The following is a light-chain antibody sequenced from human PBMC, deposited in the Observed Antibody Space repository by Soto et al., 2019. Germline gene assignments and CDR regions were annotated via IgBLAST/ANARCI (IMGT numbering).Light chain of an antibody. CDR1: SGYSNYK. V-gene: IGLV9-49*01. Sequence: QSVLTRPPSASASLGASVTLTCTLSSGYSNYKVDWYQQRPGKGPRFVMRVGTGGIVGSKGDGIPDRFSVLGSGLNRYLTIKNIQEEDESDYHCGADHGSGSNFGSYVFGTGTKVTVL. CDR3: GADHGSGSNFGSYV. CDR2: VGTGGIVG. J-gene: IGLJ1*01.